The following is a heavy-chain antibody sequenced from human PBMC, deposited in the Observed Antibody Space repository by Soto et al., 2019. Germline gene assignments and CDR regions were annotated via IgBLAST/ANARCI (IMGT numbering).Heavy chain of an antibody. V-gene: IGHV4-39*01. D-gene: IGHD1-7*01. CDR1: GGSISSSSYY. Sequence: QLQLQESGPGLVKPSETLSLTCTVSGGSISSSSYYWGWIRQPPRKGLEWIGSIYYSGTTYYSPSLKSRVPISVATSTNQSSLKLTSVTAADPAVYYGAGSPVNYDIRRKGTYFDLWGRGTLVTVSS. CDR2: IYYSGTT. J-gene: IGHJ2*01. CDR3: AGSPVNYDIRRKGTYFDL.